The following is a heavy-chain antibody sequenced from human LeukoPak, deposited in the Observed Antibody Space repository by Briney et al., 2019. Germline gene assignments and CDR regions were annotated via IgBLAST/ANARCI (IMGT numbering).Heavy chain of an antibody. V-gene: IGHV4-39*01. Sequence: SETLSLTCTVSGGSINSRSDYWGWIRQPPGKGLEWIGSIYYSGSTHYNPSLKSRVTMSIDTSKKQVSLKLSSVTAADTAVYYCALIVASDPRGFDYWGQGTLVTVSS. CDR3: ALIVASDPRGFDY. CDR1: GGSINSRSDY. J-gene: IGHJ4*02. D-gene: IGHD2/OR15-2a*01. CDR2: IYYSGST.